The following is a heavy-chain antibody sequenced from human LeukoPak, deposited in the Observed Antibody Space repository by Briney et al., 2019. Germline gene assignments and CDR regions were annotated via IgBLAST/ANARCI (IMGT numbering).Heavy chain of an antibody. CDR3: ASSSSWDAFDI. D-gene: IGHD6-13*01. V-gene: IGHV3-30*04. CDR2: ISYDGSNK. CDR1: GFTFSSYA. Sequence: GGSLRHSCAASGFTFSSYAMHWVRQAPGKGLEWVAVISYDGSNKYYADSVKGRFTISRDNSKNTLYLQMNSLRAEDTAVYYCASSSSWDAFDIWGQGTMVTVSS. J-gene: IGHJ3*02.